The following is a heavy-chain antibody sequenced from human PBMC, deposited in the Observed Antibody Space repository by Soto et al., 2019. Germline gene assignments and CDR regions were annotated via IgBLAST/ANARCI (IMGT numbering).Heavy chain of an antibody. J-gene: IGHJ4*02. CDR1: GFTFSSYR. CDR2: ISSSSSYI. V-gene: IGHV3-21*01. Sequence: EVQLVESGGGLVQPGGSLRLSCAASGFTFSSYRMNWVRQAPGKGLEWVSTISSSSSYIYYADSVKGRFTISRDNAKNSLYLQMNSLRAEDTAVYYCASAMVRGVTRAEYWGQGTLGTVAS. D-gene: IGHD3-10*01. CDR3: ASAMVRGVTRAEY.